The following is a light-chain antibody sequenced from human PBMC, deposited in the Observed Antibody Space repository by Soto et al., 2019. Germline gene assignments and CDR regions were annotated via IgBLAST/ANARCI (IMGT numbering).Light chain of an antibody. Sequence: DIQMTQSPSSLSASVGDRVTITCRASQSISSWLAWYQQKPGKAPKLLIYAASSLQSGVPSSFSGSGSGTEFTLTISSLQPDDFAIYYCQHYNSYPWTFGQGGKVDIK. J-gene: IGKJ1*01. CDR2: AAS. V-gene: IGKV1-5*01. CDR1: QSISSW. CDR3: QHYNSYPWT.